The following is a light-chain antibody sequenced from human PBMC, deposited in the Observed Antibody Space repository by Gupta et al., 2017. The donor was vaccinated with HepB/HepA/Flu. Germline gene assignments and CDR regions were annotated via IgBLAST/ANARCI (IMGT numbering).Light chain of an antibody. Sequence: DLQRTQSPSSVSASVGDRVTITCRASQGISKWLAWYQQKPGKAPKLLISAASNLQTGVPPRFSGSGSGTDFNLTINNLQPEDFATYYCHQNYNFPRTFGEGTKLEIK. J-gene: IGKJ2*02. CDR3: HQNYNFPRT. V-gene: IGKV1-12*01. CDR2: AAS. CDR1: QGISKW.